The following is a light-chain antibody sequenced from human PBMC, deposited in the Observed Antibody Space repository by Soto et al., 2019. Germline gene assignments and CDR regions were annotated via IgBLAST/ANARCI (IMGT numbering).Light chain of an antibody. CDR2: TAS. Sequence: AIQITHSRSSLSASVGDRVAISCRSSQDIRNTLAWYQQKPGEAPKLLIFTASNLQSGVPSRFSGSGSVTDFTLAIPGLQPEDFATYYCLQYYNFSWTLGQGTKVDIK. CDR1: QDIRNT. CDR3: LQYYNFSWT. V-gene: IGKV1-6*01. J-gene: IGKJ1*01.